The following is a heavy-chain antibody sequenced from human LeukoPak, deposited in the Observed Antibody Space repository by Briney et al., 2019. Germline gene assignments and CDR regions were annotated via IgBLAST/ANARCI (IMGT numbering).Heavy chain of an antibody. CDR3: ARDCSSTSCYAGDDAFDI. V-gene: IGHV1-18*01. CDR2: ISAYNGNT. D-gene: IGHD2-2*01. Sequence: ASVKVSCKASGYTFTSYGISWVRQAPGQGLEWMGWISAYNGNTNYAQKLQGRVTMTTDTSTSTAYMELRSLRSDDTAVYYCARDCSSTSCYAGDDAFDIWGQGTMVTVSS. CDR1: GYTFTSYG. J-gene: IGHJ3*02.